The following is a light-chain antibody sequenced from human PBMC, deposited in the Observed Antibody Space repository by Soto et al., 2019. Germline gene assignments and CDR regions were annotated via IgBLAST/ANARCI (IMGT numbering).Light chain of an antibody. V-gene: IGKV3-20*01. Sequence: EIVLTQSPGTLSLSPGERATLSCRASQSISSTYLAWYQQKPGQAPRLLIYGASSRATGIPDRFSGSGSGTDFTLTISRLEPEDFAVYYYQQYGGSSWTFGQGTKVEIK. CDR3: QQYGGSSWT. CDR1: QSISSTY. J-gene: IGKJ1*01. CDR2: GAS.